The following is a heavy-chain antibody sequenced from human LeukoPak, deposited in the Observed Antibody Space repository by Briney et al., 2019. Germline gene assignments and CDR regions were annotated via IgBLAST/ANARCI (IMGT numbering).Heavy chain of an antibody. V-gene: IGHV1-18*01. D-gene: IGHD3-16*01. J-gene: IGHJ4*02. Sequence: ASVKVSRKASGYTFTSYGISWVRQAPGQGLEWMGWISAYNGNTNYAQKLQGRVTMTTDTSTSTAYMELRSLRSDDTAVYYCARAQGGRRLQALLDYWGQGTLVTVSS. CDR2: ISAYNGNT. CDR3: ARAQGGRRLQALLDY. CDR1: GYTFTSYG.